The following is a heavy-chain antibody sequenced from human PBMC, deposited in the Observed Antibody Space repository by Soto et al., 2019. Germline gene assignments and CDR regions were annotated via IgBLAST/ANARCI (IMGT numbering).Heavy chain of an antibody. V-gene: IGHV1-18*04. CDR1: GYTFSGYS. Sequence: ASVKVSCKASGYTFSGYSITWVRQAPGQGLEWMGRISGYNGNTNYARTLRGRLTLTTDTSTSTAYMELRSLTSDDTAVYYCARDVFCGGAPACPDMDVWGQGTTVTIS. CDR3: ARDVFCGGAPACPDMDV. D-gene: IGHD2-21*01. CDR2: ISGYNGNT. J-gene: IGHJ6*02.